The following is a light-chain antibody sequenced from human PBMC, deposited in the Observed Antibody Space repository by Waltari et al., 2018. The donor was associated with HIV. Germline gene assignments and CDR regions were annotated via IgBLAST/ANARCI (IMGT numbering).Light chain of an antibody. CDR3: QQYYSPPPT. Sequence: DVVMTQSPDALAVSLGERATINCKSTHSVFYTPNAKNYITCDQQRPGQDRKLLLFWASTREFGVSARFSGRGSGTNFTLTITSLQAEDVAVYYCQQYYSPPPTFGQGTKVEIK. V-gene: IGKV4-1*01. J-gene: IGKJ1*01. CDR1: HSVFYTPNAKNY. CDR2: WAS.